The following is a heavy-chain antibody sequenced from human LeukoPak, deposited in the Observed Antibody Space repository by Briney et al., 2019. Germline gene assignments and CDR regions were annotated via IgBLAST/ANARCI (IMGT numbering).Heavy chain of an antibody. V-gene: IGHV4-4*02. Sequence: SETLSLTCALSTVSGSSGNFWSWVRQPPGKGLEWIGEIHRSGSPNYNPSLQSRVTISIDRSRNQIALELSSVTAADTAVYYCAREILGGFNPGAYWGQGTLVTVSS. CDR3: AREILGGFNPGAY. D-gene: IGHD1-14*01. CDR1: TVSGSSGNF. J-gene: IGHJ4*02. CDR2: IHRSGSP.